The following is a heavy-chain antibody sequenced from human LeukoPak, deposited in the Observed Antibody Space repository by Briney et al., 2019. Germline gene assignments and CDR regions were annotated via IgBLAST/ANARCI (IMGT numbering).Heavy chain of an antibody. CDR1: GGSISSSDYY. CDR3: AREASGSSDFDY. Sequence: SETLSLTCTVSGGSISSSDYYWSWIRQPPGKGLEWFGYIYYSGSTYYNPSLKSRVTISVDTSKNQFSLKLSSVTAADTAVYYCAREASGSSDFDYWGQGTLVTVSS. J-gene: IGHJ4*02. D-gene: IGHD3-10*01. V-gene: IGHV4-30-4*01. CDR2: IYYSGST.